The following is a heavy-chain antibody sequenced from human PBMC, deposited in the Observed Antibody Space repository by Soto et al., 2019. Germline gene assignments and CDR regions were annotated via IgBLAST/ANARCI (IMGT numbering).Heavy chain of an antibody. J-gene: IGHJ5*02. CDR1: GGTFSIYA. V-gene: IGHV1-69*13. Sequence: SVKVSCKAAGGTFSIYAISWVRQAPRQGLEWMGGIIPIFGTANYAQKFQGRVTITADESTSTAYMELSSLRSEDTAVYYCARESGDGYNYVGWFDPWGQGTLVTVSS. CDR2: IIPIFGTA. CDR3: ARESGDGYNYVGWFDP. D-gene: IGHD5-12*01.